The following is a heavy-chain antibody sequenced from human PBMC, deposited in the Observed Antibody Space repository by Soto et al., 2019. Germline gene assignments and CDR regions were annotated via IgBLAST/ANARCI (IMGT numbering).Heavy chain of an antibody. Sequence: PSETLSLTCTVSSGSISSFYWAWIRQPAGKGLEWIGRIHSSGTTNYNPSLSSRVTMSVDPSKNQFSLRLTSVTAADTAVYYCARDRIIGTSYSDYWGQGILVTVSS. CDR3: ARDRIIGTSYSDY. V-gene: IGHV4-4*07. J-gene: IGHJ4*02. CDR1: SGSISSFY. CDR2: IHSSGTT. D-gene: IGHD1-7*01.